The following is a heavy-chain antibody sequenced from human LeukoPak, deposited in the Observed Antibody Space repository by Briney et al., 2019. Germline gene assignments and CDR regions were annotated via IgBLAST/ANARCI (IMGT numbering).Heavy chain of an antibody. CDR3: AKDLSSGWSFDS. CDR1: GFTFRNHG. J-gene: IGHJ4*02. Sequence: GGSLRLSCAASGFTFRNHGMHWVRQAPGKGLEWVAFIWYDGGEKYYADSVKGRFTISRDNSKNTLNVQMNSLRTEDAAVYYCAKDLSSGWSFDSWGQGTLVSVSS. V-gene: IGHV3-30*02. CDR2: IWYDGGEK. D-gene: IGHD6-19*01.